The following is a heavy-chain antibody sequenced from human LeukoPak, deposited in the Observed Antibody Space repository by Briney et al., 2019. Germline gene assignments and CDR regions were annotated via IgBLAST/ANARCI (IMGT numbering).Heavy chain of an antibody. D-gene: IGHD6-6*01. CDR3: ARSASSSSRSAFDI. CDR2: IYYTGNT. CDR1: GGSISSYY. J-gene: IGHJ3*02. V-gene: IGHV4-59*01. Sequence: PSETLSLTCTVSGGSISSYYWSWIRQPPGKRLEWIGYIYYTGNTNYNPSLKSRITISVDTSKNQFSLKLSSVTAADTAFYYCARSASSSSRSAFDIWGQGTMVTVSS.